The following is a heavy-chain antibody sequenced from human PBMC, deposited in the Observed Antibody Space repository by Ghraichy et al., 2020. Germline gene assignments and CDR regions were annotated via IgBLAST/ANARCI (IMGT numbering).Heavy chain of an antibody. J-gene: IGHJ6*02. Sequence: SQTLSLTCALYGGSFSVYYLSWIRQPPGKGLEWIGEINHSGSTKYNPSLKSRVTISVDTSKNQFSLKLSSVTAADTAVYYCASVSPTTFYFYHGMDVWGQGTTVTVSS. V-gene: IGHV4-34*01. CDR1: GGSFSVYY. D-gene: IGHD1-1*01. CDR3: ASVSPTTFYFYHGMDV. CDR2: INHSGST.